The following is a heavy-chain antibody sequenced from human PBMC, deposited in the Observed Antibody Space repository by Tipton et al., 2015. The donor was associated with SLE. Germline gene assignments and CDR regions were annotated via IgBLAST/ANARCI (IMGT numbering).Heavy chain of an antibody. CDR3: AREGVGATLAFNYYMDV. V-gene: IGHV3-43D*04. J-gene: IGHJ6*03. Sequence: SLRLSCAASGFPFDDYAMHWVRQAPVTGLEWVSLISWDGGSTYYADSVKGRFTISRDNAKNSLYLQMNSLRAEDTAVYYCAREGVGATLAFNYYMDVWGKGTTVTVSS. CDR2: ISWDGGST. D-gene: IGHD1-26*01. CDR1: GFPFDDYA.